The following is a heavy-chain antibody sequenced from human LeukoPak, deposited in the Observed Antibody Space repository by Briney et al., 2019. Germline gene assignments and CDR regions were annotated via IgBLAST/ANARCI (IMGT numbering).Heavy chain of an antibody. Sequence: GGSLRLSCAASGFTFSSYTMHWVRQAPGKGLEWVSYISSSSTIYYADSVKGRFAISRDNAKNSLYLQMNSLRDEDTAVYYCARSSGALDYWGQGTLVTVSS. D-gene: IGHD2-15*01. CDR2: ISSSSTI. CDR3: ARSSGALDY. V-gene: IGHV3-48*02. J-gene: IGHJ4*02. CDR1: GFTFSSYT.